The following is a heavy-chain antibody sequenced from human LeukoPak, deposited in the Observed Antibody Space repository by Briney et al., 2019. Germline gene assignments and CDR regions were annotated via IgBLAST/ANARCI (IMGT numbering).Heavy chain of an antibody. CDR1: GYTLTELS. D-gene: IGHD5-12*01. CDR3: ATIQWPYIRDRTYYFDY. Sequence: ASVKVSCKVSGYTLTELSMHWVRQAPGKGLEWMGGFDPEDGETIYAQKFQGRVTMTEDTSTDTAYMELSSLRSEDTAVYYCATIQWPYIRDRTYYFDYWGQGTLVTATS. CDR2: FDPEDGET. V-gene: IGHV1-24*01. J-gene: IGHJ4*02.